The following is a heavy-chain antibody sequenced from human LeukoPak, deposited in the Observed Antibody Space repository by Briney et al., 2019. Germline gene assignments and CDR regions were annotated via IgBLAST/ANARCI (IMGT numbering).Heavy chain of an antibody. CDR2: INQDGSEI. D-gene: IGHD6-13*01. V-gene: IGHV3-7*01. J-gene: IGHJ4*02. CDR1: GFTFSTCG. CDR3: ARDRSRSWAFDY. Sequence: GGSLRLSCAASGFTFSTCGMNWVRQAPGKGLEWVANINQDGSEIYYVDSVKGRFTISRDNAKNSLYLQMNSLRAEDTAVYYCARDRSRSWAFDYWGQGTLVTVSS.